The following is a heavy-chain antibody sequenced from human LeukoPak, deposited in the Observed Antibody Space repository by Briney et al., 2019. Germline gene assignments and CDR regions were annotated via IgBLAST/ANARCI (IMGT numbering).Heavy chain of an antibody. CDR2: INPNSGGT. CDR3: SRAHYADYFPDY. Sequence: ASVKVSCKASGYTFTDYYMHWVPQAPGQGLEWMGWINPNSGGTNYAQKFQGRVTMTRETAISRAYMEVSRLRSDHTAVYYRSRAHYADYFPDYCGQGTLVTVSS. V-gene: IGHV1-2*02. CDR1: GYTFTDYY. D-gene: IGHD4-17*01. J-gene: IGHJ4*02.